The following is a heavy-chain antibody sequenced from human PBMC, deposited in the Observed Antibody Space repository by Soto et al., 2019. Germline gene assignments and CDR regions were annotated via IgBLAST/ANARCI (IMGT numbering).Heavy chain of an antibody. CDR2: IYYSGST. Sequence: SETLSLTCTVSGGSISSYYWSWIRQPPGKGLEWIGYIYYSGSTNYNPSLKSRVTISVDTSKNQFSLKLSSVTAADTAVYYCARAGIAAVVRWFDPWGQGTLVTVSS. CDR1: GGSISSYY. V-gene: IGHV4-59*01. CDR3: ARAGIAAVVRWFDP. D-gene: IGHD6-13*01. J-gene: IGHJ5*02.